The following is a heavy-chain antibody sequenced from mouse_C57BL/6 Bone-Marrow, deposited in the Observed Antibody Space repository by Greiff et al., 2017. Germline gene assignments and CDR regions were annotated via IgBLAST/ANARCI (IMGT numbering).Heavy chain of an antibody. J-gene: IGHJ1*03. Sequence: VQLQQSGPGMVKPSQSLSLTCTVTGYSITSGYDWHWIRHFPGNKLEWMGYISYSGSTNYNPSLKSRISITHDTSKNHFFLRLNSVTTEDTATYDCAYGSSYDWYCDVWGTGTTVTVSS. V-gene: IGHV3-1*01. D-gene: IGHD1-1*01. CDR2: ISYSGST. CDR3: AYGSSYDWYCDV. CDR1: GYSITSGYD.